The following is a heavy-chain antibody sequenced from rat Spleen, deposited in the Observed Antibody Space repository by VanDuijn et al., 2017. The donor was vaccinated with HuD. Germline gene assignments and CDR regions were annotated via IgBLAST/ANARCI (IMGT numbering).Heavy chain of an antibody. J-gene: IGHJ2*01. Sequence: VQLVESGGGLVQPGRSLKLSCVASGFTFNNYWMTWVRQPPGKDLEWIAAILSGGSTNYNSALKSRLSISRDTSKSQVFLTMNSLQTDDTAVYYCMTTTVSYWGQGVMVTVSS. CDR1: GFTFNNYW. CDR3: MTTTVSY. D-gene: IGHD1-1*01. CDR2: ILSGGST. V-gene: IGHV2S12*01.